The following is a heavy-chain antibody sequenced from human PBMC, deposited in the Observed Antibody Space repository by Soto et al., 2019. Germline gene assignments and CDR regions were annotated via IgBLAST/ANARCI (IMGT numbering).Heavy chain of an antibody. CDR3: ARSTPTAFDI. Sequence: LQLQESSSGLVKPSQTLSLTCAVSGGSISSGGYSWSWIRQPPGKGLEWIGYIYHSGSTYYNPSLKSRVTISVDRSKNQFSLKLSSVTAADTAVYYCARSTPTAFDIWGQGTMVTVSS. CDR1: GGSISSGGYS. J-gene: IGHJ3*02. CDR2: IYHSGST. D-gene: IGHD2-2*01. V-gene: IGHV4-30-2*01.